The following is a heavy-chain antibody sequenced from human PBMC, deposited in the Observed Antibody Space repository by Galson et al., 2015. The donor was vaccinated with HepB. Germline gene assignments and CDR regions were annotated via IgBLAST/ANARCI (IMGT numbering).Heavy chain of an antibody. CDR3: ARTLMSSGYYNVFDY. V-gene: IGHV3-48*01. CDR1: TFIFSTYS. J-gene: IGHJ4*02. CDR2: ISSSSGIR. Sequence: SLRLSCAASTFIFSTYSMNWVRQAPGKGLEWLSYISSSSGIRYYADSVKGRVTITADKSTSTAYMELSSLRSEDTAVYYCARTLMSSGYYNVFDYWGQGTLVTVSS. D-gene: IGHD3-22*01.